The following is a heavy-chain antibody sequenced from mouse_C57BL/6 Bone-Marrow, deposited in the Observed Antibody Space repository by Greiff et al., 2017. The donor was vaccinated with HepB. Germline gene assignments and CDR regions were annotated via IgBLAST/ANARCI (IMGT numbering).Heavy chain of an antibody. CDR2: IYPRSGNT. D-gene: IGHD1-1*01. CDR3: AREVEDIITTVVVFDY. Sequence: VMLVESGAELARPGASVKLSCKASGYTFTSYGISWVKQRTGQGLEWIGEIYPRSGNTYYNEKFKGKATVTADKSSSTAYMELRSLTSEDSAVYFCAREVEDIITTVVVFDYWGQGTTLTVSS. J-gene: IGHJ2*01. CDR1: GYTFTSYG. V-gene: IGHV1-81*01.